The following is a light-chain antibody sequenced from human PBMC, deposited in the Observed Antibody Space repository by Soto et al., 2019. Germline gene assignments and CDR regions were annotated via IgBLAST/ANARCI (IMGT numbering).Light chain of an antibody. CDR1: QSISSS. V-gene: IGKV1-39*01. CDR2: AAS. Sequence: DIQMTQSPSSLSASVGDRVTITCRASQSISSSLNWYQQKPGKAPKLLIYAASSLQSGVPSRFSGSGSGTDFTLTISSLQPEELATYYFQQSYSTLRTFGQGTKLEIK. CDR3: QQSYSTLRT. J-gene: IGKJ2*01.